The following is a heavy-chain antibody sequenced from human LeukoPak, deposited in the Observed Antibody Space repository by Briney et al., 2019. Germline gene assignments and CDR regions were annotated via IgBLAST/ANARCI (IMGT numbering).Heavy chain of an antibody. V-gene: IGHV4-59*11. J-gene: IGHJ3*02. Sequence: SETLSLTCTVSGGSISSHYWSWLRQPPGKGLEWIGYIYYSGTTSYNPSLESRVTMSVDTSKNQFSLKLSSMTAADTAVHYCTRDDYGGAGTTYPVIWGQGTMVTVSS. CDR3: TRDDYGGAGTTYPVI. D-gene: IGHD3-10*01. CDR2: IYYSGTT. CDR1: GGSISSHY.